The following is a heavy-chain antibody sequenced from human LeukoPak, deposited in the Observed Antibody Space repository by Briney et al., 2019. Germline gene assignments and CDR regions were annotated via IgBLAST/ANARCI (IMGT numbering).Heavy chain of an antibody. CDR2: SKGDGETT. J-gene: IGHJ4*02. CDR1: RFTFTNAW. Sequence: GGSLRLSCAASRFTFTNAWMRSKGDGETTDYAAPVKGGFTISRDDSNNMVYLQMNSLKIEDTAVYYCAIDEPNYAPYDFDYWGQGTLVTVSS. D-gene: IGHD4/OR15-4a*01. V-gene: IGHV3-15*01. CDR3: AIDEPNYAPYDFDY.